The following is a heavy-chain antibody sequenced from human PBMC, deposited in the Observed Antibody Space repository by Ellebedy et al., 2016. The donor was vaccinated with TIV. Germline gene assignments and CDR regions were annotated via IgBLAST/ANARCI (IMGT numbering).Heavy chain of an antibody. D-gene: IGHD5-18*01. CDR2: INHSGST. V-gene: IGHV4-34*01. CDR1: GGSISSYY. CDR3: ARVRRGYPGTWIWFDP. Sequence: MPSETLSLTCTVSGGSISSYYWSWIRQPPGKGLEWIGEINHSGSTNYNPSLKSRVTISVDTSKNQFSLKLSSVTAADTAVYYCARVRRGYPGTWIWFDPWGQGTLVTISS. J-gene: IGHJ5*02.